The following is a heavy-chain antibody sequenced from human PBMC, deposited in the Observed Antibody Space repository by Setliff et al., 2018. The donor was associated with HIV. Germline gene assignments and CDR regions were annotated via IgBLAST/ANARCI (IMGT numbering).Heavy chain of an antibody. V-gene: IGHV3-21*04. CDR2: ISSNYMYI. CDR1: GFTFRNYN. D-gene: IGHD6-13*01. J-gene: IGHJ4*02. CDR3: AGSLRGTAAGHSRGY. Sequence: GGSLRLSCAASGFTFRNYNMNWVRQAPGKGLEWVSFISSNYMYIYYVDSVKGRFTISRDNTENSLYLQMNNLRVDDTAIYYCAGSLRGTAAGHSRGYWGQGALVTVSS.